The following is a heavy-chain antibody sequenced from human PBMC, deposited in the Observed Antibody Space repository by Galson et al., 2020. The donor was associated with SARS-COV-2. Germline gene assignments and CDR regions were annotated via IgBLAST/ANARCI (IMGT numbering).Heavy chain of an antibody. CDR2: ISYDGSNK. Sequence: GESLKISCAAPGFTFSSYGMHWVRQAPGKGLEWVAVISYDGSNKYYADSVQGRFTISRDNSKNTLYLQMNSLRAEDTAVYYCARSLWFGELFLPLDAFDIWGQGTMVTVSS. CDR3: ARSLWFGELFLPLDAFDI. D-gene: IGHD3-10*01. V-gene: IGHV3-30*03. J-gene: IGHJ3*02. CDR1: GFTFSSYG.